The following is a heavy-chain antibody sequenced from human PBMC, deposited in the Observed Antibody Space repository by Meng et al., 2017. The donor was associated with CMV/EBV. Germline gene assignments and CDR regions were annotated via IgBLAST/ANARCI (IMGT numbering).Heavy chain of an antibody. CDR2: INSDGSST. J-gene: IGHJ3*02. Sequence: GESLKISCAASGFTFSSYWMHWVRQAPGKGLVWVSRINSDGSSTSYADSVKGQFTISRDNAKNTLYLQMNSLRAEDTAVYYCARDPEGPINFLYGDDAFDIWGQGTMVTVSS. CDR1: GFTFSSYW. D-gene: IGHD4-17*01. V-gene: IGHV3-74*01. CDR3: ARDPEGPINFLYGDDAFDI.